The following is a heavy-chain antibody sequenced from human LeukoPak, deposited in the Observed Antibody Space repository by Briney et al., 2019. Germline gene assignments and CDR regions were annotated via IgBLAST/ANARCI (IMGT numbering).Heavy chain of an antibody. J-gene: IGHJ4*02. CDR2: INPNSGGT. CDR3: ARLGPYYYDSSGYYPEDY. D-gene: IGHD3-22*01. V-gene: IGHV1-2*02. Sequence: PGGSLRLSCAASGFTFSSYAMHWVRQAPGQGLEWMGWINPNSGGTNYAQKFQGRVTMTRDTSISTAYMELSRLRSDDTAVYYCARLGPYYYDSSGYYPEDYWGQGTLVTVSS. CDR1: GFTFSSYA.